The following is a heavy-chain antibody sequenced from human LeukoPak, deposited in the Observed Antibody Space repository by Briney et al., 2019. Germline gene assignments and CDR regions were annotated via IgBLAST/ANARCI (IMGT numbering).Heavy chain of an antibody. J-gene: IGHJ4*02. CDR2: ISRSSYI. CDR1: GFTFSNYT. V-gene: IGHV3-21*01. D-gene: IGHD2-2*01. CDR3: ARDSPSSTSWGY. Sequence: GGSLRLSCAASGFTFSNYTMNWVRQAPGKGLEWVSTISRSSYIFYADSVKGRFTTSRDNAKNSLYLQMNSLRAEDTAVYYCARDSPSSTSWGYWGQGTLVTVSS.